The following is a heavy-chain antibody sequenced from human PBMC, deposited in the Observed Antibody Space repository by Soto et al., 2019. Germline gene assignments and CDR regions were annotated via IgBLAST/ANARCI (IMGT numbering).Heavy chain of an antibody. CDR2: ISGSGGST. V-gene: IGHV3-23*01. CDR1: GFTFSSYA. CDR3: AKDRASYYDFWSGCD. Sequence: GGSLILSCAASGFTFSSYAMSWVRQAPGKGLEWVSAISGSGGSTYYADSVKGRFTISRDNSKNTLYLQMNSLRAEDTAVYYCAKDRASYYDFWSGCDWGQGTLVTVSS. J-gene: IGHJ4*02. D-gene: IGHD3-3*01.